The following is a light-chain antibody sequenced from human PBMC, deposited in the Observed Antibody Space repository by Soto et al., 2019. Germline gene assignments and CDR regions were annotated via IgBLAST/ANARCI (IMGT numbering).Light chain of an antibody. CDR1: QSISRY. J-gene: IGKJ1*01. CDR3: LQHNSYPRT. Sequence: DIQMTQSPSSLSASVGDRVSITCRASQSISRYLNWYQQKPGKAPNLLIYATSSLQSGVPSRFSGSGSGTDFTLTISSLQPEDFATYYCLQHNSYPRTFCPRTKVEMK. CDR2: ATS. V-gene: IGKV1-39*01.